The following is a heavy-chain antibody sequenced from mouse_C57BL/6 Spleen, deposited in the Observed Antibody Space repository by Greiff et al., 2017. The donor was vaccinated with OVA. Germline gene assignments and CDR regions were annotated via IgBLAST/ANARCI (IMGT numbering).Heavy chain of an antibody. CDR1: GYTFTSYW. CDR2: IYPGSGST. CDR3: AITGTYFDY. D-gene: IGHD4-1*01. J-gene: IGHJ2*01. V-gene: IGHV1-55*01. Sequence: QVQLKQSGAELVKPGASVKMSCKASGYTFTSYWITWVKQRPGQGLEWIGDIYPGSGSTNYNEKFKSKATLTVDTSSSTAYMQLSSLTSEDSAVYYCAITGTYFDYWGQGTTLTVSS.